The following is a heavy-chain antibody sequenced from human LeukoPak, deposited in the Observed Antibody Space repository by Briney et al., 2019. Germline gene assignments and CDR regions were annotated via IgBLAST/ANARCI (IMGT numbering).Heavy chain of an antibody. CDR3: ARDPSSGGGWYGEGFDY. CDR1: GFTFNSYA. J-gene: IGHJ4*02. V-gene: IGHV3-23*01. Sequence: PGGSLRLSCAASGFTFNSYAMSWVRQAPGKGLEWVSAISGSGGSTYYADSVKGRFTISRDNAKNSLYLQMNSLRAEDTAVYYCARDPSSGGGWYGEGFDYWGQGTLVTVSS. CDR2: ISGSGGST. D-gene: IGHD6-19*01.